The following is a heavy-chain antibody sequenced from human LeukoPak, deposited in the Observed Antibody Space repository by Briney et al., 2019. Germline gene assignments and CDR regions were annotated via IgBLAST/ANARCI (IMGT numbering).Heavy chain of an antibody. Sequence: ESLKIFCKGSGYSFTSYWIGWVRQMPGKGLEWRGIIYPGDSDTRYSPSFQGQVTISADKSISTAYLQWSSLKASDTAMYYCASPSPDDYGDYDLGYWGQGTLVTVSS. D-gene: IGHD4-17*01. CDR3: ASPSPDDYGDYDLGY. J-gene: IGHJ4*02. V-gene: IGHV5-51*01. CDR2: IYPGDSDT. CDR1: GYSFTSYW.